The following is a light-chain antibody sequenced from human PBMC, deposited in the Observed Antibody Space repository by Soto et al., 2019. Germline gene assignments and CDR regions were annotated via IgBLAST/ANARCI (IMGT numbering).Light chain of an antibody. J-gene: IGLJ1*01. Sequence: QSVLTQPASVSGSPGQSIAISCTGSSSDVGIYNYVSWYQQHPGNVPKLIIYEVSNRPSGVSNRFSGSKSGNTASLTISGLQAEDEADYYCSSYTTSSTRVFGTGTRSPS. CDR1: SSDVGIYNY. CDR2: EVS. V-gene: IGLV2-14*01. CDR3: SSYTTSSTRV.